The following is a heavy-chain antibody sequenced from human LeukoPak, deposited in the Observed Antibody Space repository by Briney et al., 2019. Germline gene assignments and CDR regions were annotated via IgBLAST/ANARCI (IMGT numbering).Heavy chain of an antibody. Sequence: SVKVSCKASGDTFTNYAISWVRQAPGQGLEWVGGIIPIFGTVKYAQKLQGRVAITTDESTGTVYMELSSLRSEDTAVYYCARANSAYYDSGSFYSPGYWGRGTLVTVSS. CDR2: IIPIFGTV. CDR1: GDTFTNYA. V-gene: IGHV1-69*05. J-gene: IGHJ4*02. CDR3: ARANSAYYDSGSFYSPGY. D-gene: IGHD3-10*01.